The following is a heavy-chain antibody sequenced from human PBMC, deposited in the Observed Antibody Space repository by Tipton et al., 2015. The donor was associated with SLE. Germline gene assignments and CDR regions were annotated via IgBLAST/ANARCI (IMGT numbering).Heavy chain of an antibody. CDR3: ARLGDWDFYYYMDV. J-gene: IGHJ6*03. CDR1: GYSISSGYY. CDR2: IYHSGST. D-gene: IGHD3-16*01. V-gene: IGHV4-38-2*02. Sequence: TLSLTCTVSGYSISSGYYWGWIRQPPGKGLEWIGSIYHSGSTYYNPSLKSRVTISVDTSKNQFSLKLSSVTAADTAVYYCARLGDWDFYYYMDVWGKGTTVTVSS.